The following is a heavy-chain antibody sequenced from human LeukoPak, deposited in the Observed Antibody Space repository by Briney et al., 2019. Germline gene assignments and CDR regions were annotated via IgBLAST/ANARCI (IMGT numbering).Heavy chain of an antibody. CDR1: VGSFTTYI. J-gene: IGHJ4*02. Sequence: SVKVSCKASVGSFTTYIITWVRQAPGQGLEWMGRIDPISGTTQYAQNFQGRVTITTDESASTAYMELNSLRPEDTAVYYCARELGSTGSSVYWGQGTLVTVSS. CDR2: IDPISGTT. V-gene: IGHV1-69*05. CDR3: ARELGSTGSSVY. D-gene: IGHD1-1*01.